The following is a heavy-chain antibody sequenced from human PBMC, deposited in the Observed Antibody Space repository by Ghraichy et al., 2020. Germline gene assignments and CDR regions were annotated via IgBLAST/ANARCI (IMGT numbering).Heavy chain of an antibody. V-gene: IGHV3-48*02. J-gene: IGHJ4*02. D-gene: IGHD3-10*01. CDR2: ISSTYGTK. CDR1: GFTFSDSG. Sequence: GGSPRLSCVASGFTFSDSGMNWVRQAPGKGLEWVSYISSTYGTKYYADSVKGRFTISRDNAKNSLYLQMNSLREEDTAVYFCARDMVRGVIINGGFDCWGQGTLVTVSS. CDR3: ARDMVRGVIINGGFDC.